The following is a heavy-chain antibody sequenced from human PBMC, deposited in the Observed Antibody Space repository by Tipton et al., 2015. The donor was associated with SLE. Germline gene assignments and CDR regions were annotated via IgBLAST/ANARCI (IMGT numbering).Heavy chain of an antibody. CDR2: IYASGST. J-gene: IGHJ4*02. CDR1: DGSISDYY. V-gene: IGHV4-4*07. Sequence: TLSLTCTVSDGSISDYYWTWIRQPAGEGLEWIGRIYASGSTNYNPSLRSRAAMSVDTSNNQFSLKLSSVTAADTAVYYCARLDTAGWANVFDSWGQGTLVTVSS. D-gene: IGHD5-18*01. CDR3: ARLDTAGWANVFDS.